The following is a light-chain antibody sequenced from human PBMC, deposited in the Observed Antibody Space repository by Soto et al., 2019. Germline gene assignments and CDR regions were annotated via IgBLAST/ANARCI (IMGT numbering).Light chain of an antibody. CDR3: QQYGNSRWT. J-gene: IGKJ1*01. Sequence: EIVLTQSPDTLSLSPGGRATLSCRASQSVSSSYLAWYQQTPGQAPRLLIYGTSNRATGIPDRFSGSGSGTDFTLTISRLEPEDFAVYYCQQYGNSRWTFGQGTKVDIK. CDR1: QSVSSSY. CDR2: GTS. V-gene: IGKV3-20*01.